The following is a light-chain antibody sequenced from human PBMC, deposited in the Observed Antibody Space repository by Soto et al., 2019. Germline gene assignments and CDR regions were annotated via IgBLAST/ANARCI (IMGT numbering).Light chain of an antibody. Sequence: QSVLTQPPSASGTPGQRVTISCSGSSSNIGSNYVYWYQQLPGTAPKLLIYRNNQRPSGVPDRFSGSKSGTSATLAISGLRSEDEADYYCAAWDDSLSGPVVFGGETQLTVL. CDR2: RNN. J-gene: IGLJ2*01. CDR3: AAWDDSLSGPVV. CDR1: SSNIGSNY. V-gene: IGLV1-47*01.